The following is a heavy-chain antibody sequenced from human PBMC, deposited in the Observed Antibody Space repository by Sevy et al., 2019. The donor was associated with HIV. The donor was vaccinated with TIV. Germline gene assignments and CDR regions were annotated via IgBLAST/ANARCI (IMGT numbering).Heavy chain of an antibody. V-gene: IGHV4-34*12. Sequence: SETLSLTCGVYGGSFSDYYWSWIRQPPGKGLEWIGEIIQSGNTNYNPSLKSRVTISLDPSKNQFSLSLTSVTAADTAMYFCARSSVVRITPNWFYPWGQGNLVTVSS. CDR2: IIQSGNT. CDR1: GGSFSDYY. D-gene: IGHD3-10*01. J-gene: IGHJ5*02. CDR3: ARSSVVRITPNWFYP.